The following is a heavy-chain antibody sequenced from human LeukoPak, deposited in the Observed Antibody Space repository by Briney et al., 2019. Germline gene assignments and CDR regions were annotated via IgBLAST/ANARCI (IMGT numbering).Heavy chain of an antibody. CDR3: ARGSAVGAYFDY. Sequence: PGGSLRLSCAASGFTFSRYWMHWVRQAPGKGLVWVSRVHSDGSPTSYADSVKGRFTISRDNAKNTLYLQMNSLRAEDTAVYYCARGSAVGAYFDYWGQGTLVTVSS. J-gene: IGHJ4*02. D-gene: IGHD3-10*01. CDR1: GFTFSRYW. V-gene: IGHV3-74*01. CDR2: VHSDGSPT.